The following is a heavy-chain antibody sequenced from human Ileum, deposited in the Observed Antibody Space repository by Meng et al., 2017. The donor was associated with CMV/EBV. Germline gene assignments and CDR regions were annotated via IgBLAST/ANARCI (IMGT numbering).Heavy chain of an antibody. CDR2: VHYAGHT. V-gene: IGHV4-39*07. CDR3: TRAARSASGVFDY. J-gene: IGHJ4*02. Sequence: SGGSMRSDSYHWGWIRQPPGKGLEWIGSVHYAGHTYLKPSLKSRVTISADPSNNQFSLKLSSLTAADTAVYYCTRAARSASGVFDYWGQGLLVTVSS. D-gene: IGHD3-10*01. CDR1: GGSMRSDSYH.